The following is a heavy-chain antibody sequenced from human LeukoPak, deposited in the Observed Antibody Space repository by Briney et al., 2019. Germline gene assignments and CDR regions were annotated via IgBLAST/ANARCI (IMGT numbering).Heavy chain of an antibody. J-gene: IGHJ3*02. D-gene: IGHD3-22*01. CDR1: GYTLTELS. CDR3: ARDAAYDSSGYYSNMMVAFDI. V-gene: IGHV1-24*01. CDR2: FDPEDGET. Sequence: GASVKVSCKVSGYTLTELSMHWVRQAPGKGLEWMGGFDPEDGETIYAQKFQGRVTMTEDTSTDTAYMELSSLRSEDTAVYYCARDAAYDSSGYYSNMMVAFDIWGQGTMVTVSS.